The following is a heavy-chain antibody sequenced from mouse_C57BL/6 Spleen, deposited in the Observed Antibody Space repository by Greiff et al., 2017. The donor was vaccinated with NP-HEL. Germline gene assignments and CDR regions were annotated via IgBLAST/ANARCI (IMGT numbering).Heavy chain of an antibody. V-gene: IGHV1-15*01. CDR2: IDPETGGT. CDR1: GYTFTDYE. J-gene: IGHJ2*01. CDR3: TDYGNSNYFDY. Sequence: QVQLQQSGAELVRPGASVTLSCKASGYTFTDYEMHWVKQTPLHGLEWIGAIDPETGGTAYNQKFKGKAILTADKSSSTAYMELRSLTSEDSAVYYCTDYGNSNYFDYWGQGTTLTVSS. D-gene: IGHD2-1*01.